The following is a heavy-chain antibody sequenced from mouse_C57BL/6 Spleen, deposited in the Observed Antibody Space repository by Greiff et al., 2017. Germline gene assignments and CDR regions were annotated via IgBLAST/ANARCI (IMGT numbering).Heavy chain of an antibody. J-gene: IGHJ4*01. D-gene: IGHD1-1*01. CDR1: GYTFTSYW. CDR2: IDPNSGGT. CDR3: ARGELLRGFYAMDY. V-gene: IGHV1-72*01. Sequence: QVQLKQPGAELVKPGASVKLSCKASGYTFTSYWMHWVKQRPGRGLEWIGRIDPNSGGTKYNEKFKSKATLTVDKTSSTAYMQLSSLTSEDSAVYYCARGELLRGFYAMDYWGQGTSVTVSS.